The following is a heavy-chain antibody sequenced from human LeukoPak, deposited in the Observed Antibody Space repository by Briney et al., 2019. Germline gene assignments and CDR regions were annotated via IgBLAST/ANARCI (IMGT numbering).Heavy chain of an antibody. CDR1: GYTFISYG. CDR3: ARTGEVVVPAARLPSIAAAGRPLDY. Sequence: ASVKVSCRAGGYTFISYGLSWVRQAPGQGLEWMGWINPNSGGTNYAQKFQGRVTMTRDTSISTAYMELSRLRSDDTAVYYCARTGEVVVPAARLPSIAAAGRPLDYWGQGTLVTVSS. CDR2: INPNSGGT. D-gene: IGHD2-2*01. V-gene: IGHV1-2*02. J-gene: IGHJ4*02.